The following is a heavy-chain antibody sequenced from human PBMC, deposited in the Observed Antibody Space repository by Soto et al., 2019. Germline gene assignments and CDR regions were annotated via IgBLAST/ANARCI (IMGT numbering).Heavy chain of an antibody. D-gene: IGHD1-26*01. CDR1: GGPISSGSYS. CDR3: ARGGGSYYIAY. J-gene: IGHJ4*02. Sequence: QLQLHESGPGLVKPSETLSLTCSVSGGPISSGSYSWSWMRQPRGKTLEWIGYIYHSGTTNYNPSLKSRVTISVDTSQNQFSLKLSSVTAADTAMYYCARGGGSYYIAYWGQGTLVTVSS. CDR2: IYHSGTT. V-gene: IGHV4-61*01.